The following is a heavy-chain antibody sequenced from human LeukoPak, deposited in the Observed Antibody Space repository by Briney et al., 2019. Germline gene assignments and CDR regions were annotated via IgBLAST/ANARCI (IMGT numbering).Heavy chain of an antibody. CDR3: ARESVPYYYDSSGYRKHWYFDL. CDR2: IIPIFGTA. Sequence: GASVKVSCKASGGTFSSYAISWVRQAPGQGLEWMGGIIPIFGTANYAQKFQGRVTITADESTSTAYMELSSLRSEDTAVYYCARESVPYYYDSSGYRKHWYFDLWGRGTLVTVSS. CDR1: GGTFSSYA. D-gene: IGHD3-22*01. V-gene: IGHV1-69*13. J-gene: IGHJ2*01.